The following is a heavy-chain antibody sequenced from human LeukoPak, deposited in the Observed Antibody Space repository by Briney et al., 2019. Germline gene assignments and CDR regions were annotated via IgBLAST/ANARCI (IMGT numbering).Heavy chain of an antibody. CDR3: AKSHYYDSSGYVDY. CDR1: GFTFRSYA. CDR2: ISGSGST. J-gene: IGHJ4*02. D-gene: IGHD3-22*01. V-gene: IGHV3-23*01. Sequence: PGGSLRLSCAASGFTFRSYAMSWVRQAPGKGLEWVSAISGSGSTYYADSVKGRFTISRDNSKNTLYLQMNNLRAEDTAVYYCAKSHYYDSSGYVDYWGQGTLVTVSS.